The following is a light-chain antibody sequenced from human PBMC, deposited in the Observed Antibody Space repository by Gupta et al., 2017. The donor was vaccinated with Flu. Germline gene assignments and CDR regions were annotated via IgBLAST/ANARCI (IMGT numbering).Light chain of an antibody. V-gene: IGKV3-15*01. CDR3: QQYYNWPPA. J-gene: IGKJ5*01. CDR2: CAS. CDR1: QSVSSY. Sequence: EIEMTQSPATLSVSAGERATLTCRASQSVSSYLTWYQQKPGQAPKLLIYCASTRHSGIPARFSGSGSGTEFTLTISSLQSEDFAVYYCQQYYNWPPAFGQGTRVEIK.